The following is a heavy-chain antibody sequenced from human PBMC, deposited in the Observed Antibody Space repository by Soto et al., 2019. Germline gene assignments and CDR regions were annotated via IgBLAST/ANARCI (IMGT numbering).Heavy chain of an antibody. CDR3: ARGLPGKIAIFGVVNPYFDY. D-gene: IGHD3-3*01. V-gene: IGHV4-34*01. CDR1: GGSFSGYY. J-gene: IGHJ4*02. Sequence: SETLSLTCAVYGGSFSGYYWSWIRQPPGKGLEWIGEINHSGSTNYNPSLKSRVTISVDTSKNQFSLKLSSVTAADTAVYYCARGLPGKIAIFGVVNPYFDYWGQGTLVTSPQ. CDR2: INHSGST.